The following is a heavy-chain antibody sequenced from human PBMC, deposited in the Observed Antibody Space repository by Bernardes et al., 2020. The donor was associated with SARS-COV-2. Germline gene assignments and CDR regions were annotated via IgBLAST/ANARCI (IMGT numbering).Heavy chain of an antibody. CDR1: GFTFNNYA. CDR2: ISGGGGST. D-gene: IGHD3-16*02. Sequence: GGSLRLSCTAAGFTFNNYAMSWVRRAPGKGLEWVSAISGGGGSTYYADSVKGRFTISRDNSKNTLYLQMNSLRAEDTAVYYCAKVHYDYVWGSYPRADYGMDVWGQGTTVTVSS. J-gene: IGHJ6*02. V-gene: IGHV3-23*01. CDR3: AKVHYDYVWGSYPRADYGMDV.